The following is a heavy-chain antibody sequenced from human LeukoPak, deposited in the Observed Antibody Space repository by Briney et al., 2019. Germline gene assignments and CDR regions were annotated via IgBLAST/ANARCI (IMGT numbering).Heavy chain of an antibody. D-gene: IGHD3-10*01. CDR3: TRHNYQFDFDS. Sequence: ASVKVSCKAYGYSFTVYYLHWMRQVPGQGLEWMGWINPKSGDTKYGQKFQGRVDMTRDTSISTIYMELSSLRSDDTAVYYCTRHNYQFDFDSWGQGTLVTVSS. CDR1: GYSFTVYY. J-gene: IGHJ4*02. CDR2: INPKSGDT. V-gene: IGHV1-2*02.